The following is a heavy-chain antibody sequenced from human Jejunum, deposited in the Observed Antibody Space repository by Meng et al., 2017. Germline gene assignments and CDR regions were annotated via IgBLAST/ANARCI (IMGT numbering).Heavy chain of an antibody. CDR1: GFTFGNFV. V-gene: IGHV3-74*02. CDR2: IKNDGSTT. J-gene: IGHJ4*02. Sequence: EVQLGESGGGLVQPGGSLILSCAASGFTFGNFVMNWVRQSPGKGLEWVSQIKNDGSTTDYADSVKGRFTISRDNAKNMLFLQMNSLRAEDTAVYYCARGRYASVGFDYWGQGTLVTVSS. CDR3: ARGRYASVGFDY. D-gene: IGHD2-2*01.